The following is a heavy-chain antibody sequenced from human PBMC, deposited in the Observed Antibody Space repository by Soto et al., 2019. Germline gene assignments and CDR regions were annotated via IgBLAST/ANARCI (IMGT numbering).Heavy chain of an antibody. V-gene: IGHV3-30*18. CDR2: ISYDGSNK. CDR1: GFTFSSYG. CDR3: AKREPTGSWFDP. Sequence: QVQLVESGGGVVQPGRSLRLSCAASGFTFSSYGMHWVRQAPGKGLEWVAVISYDGSNKYYADSVKGRFTISRDNSKDTLYLQMNSLRAEDTAVYYCAKREPTGSWFDPWGQGTLVTVSS. J-gene: IGHJ5*02. D-gene: IGHD1-26*01.